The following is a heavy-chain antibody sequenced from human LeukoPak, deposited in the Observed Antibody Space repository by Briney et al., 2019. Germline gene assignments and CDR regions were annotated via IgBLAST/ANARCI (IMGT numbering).Heavy chain of an antibody. J-gene: IGHJ4*02. D-gene: IGHD3-9*01. CDR3: AKGSYYDILTGYYEFDY. CDR1: GFTFDDYA. Sequence: PGGSLSLSCAASGFTFDDYAMHWVRQAPGKGLGWVSGISWNSGSIGYADSVKGRFAISRDNAKNSLYLQMNSLRAEDTALYYCAKGSYYDILTGYYEFDYWGQGTLVTVSS. CDR2: ISWNSGSI. V-gene: IGHV3-9*01.